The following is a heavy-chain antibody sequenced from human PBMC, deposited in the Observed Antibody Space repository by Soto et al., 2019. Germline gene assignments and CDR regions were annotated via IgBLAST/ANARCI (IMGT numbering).Heavy chain of an antibody. CDR1: GFSFSDHY. V-gene: IGHV3-72*01. J-gene: IGHJ4*02. CDR3: VRRDNNAWFFDY. Sequence: EVQLVESGGGLVQPVGSLRLSCAASGFSFSDHYMDWVRQAPGKGLEWVGRTSTKANSYTTEYAASVKGRFTISRDDSKNSLHLQMNSLKTEDTAVYYCVRRDNNAWFFDYWGQGTLVTVSS. D-gene: IGHD6-19*01. CDR2: TSTKANSYTT.